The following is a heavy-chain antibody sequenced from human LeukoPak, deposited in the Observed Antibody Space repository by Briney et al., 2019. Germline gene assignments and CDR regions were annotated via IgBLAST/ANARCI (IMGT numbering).Heavy chain of an antibody. Sequence: GASVKVSCKASGYIFTDYYMHWVRQAPGQELGWMGRINPNSGGTNYAQKFQGRVTMTRDTSISTAYTELSSLRSEDTATYYCARECGGYCRGMDVWGRGTTVTISS. D-gene: IGHD2-15*01. J-gene: IGHJ6*03. V-gene: IGHV1/OR15-1*02. CDR2: INPNSGGT. CDR1: GYIFTDYY. CDR3: ARECGGYCRGMDV.